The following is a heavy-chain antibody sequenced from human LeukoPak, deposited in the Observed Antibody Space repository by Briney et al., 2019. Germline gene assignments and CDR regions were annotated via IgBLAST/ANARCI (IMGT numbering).Heavy chain of an antibody. CDR1: GGSISSSSYY. J-gene: IGHJ6*02. D-gene: IGHD5/OR15-5a*01. CDR2: IYYSGST. V-gene: IGHV4-39*01. CDR3: ARGLGYYYYGMDV. Sequence: SETLSLTCTVSGGSISSSSYYWGWIRQPPGKGLEWIGSIYYSGSTYYNPSLKSRVTISVDTSKNQFSLKLSSVTAADTAVYYCARGLGYYYYGMDVWGQGTTVTVSS.